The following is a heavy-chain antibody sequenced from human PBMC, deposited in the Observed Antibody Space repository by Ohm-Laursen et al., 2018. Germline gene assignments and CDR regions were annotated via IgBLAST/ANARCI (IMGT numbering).Heavy chain of an antibody. CDR1: GYTFTDFY. Sequence: GSSVKVSCKASGYTFTDFYIHWVRQAPGQGLEWMGWINPNSGGTNYAQKFQGGVTMTRDTSISTAYMELSRLRSDDTAVYYCARDPPRIAVAGGYWGQGTLVTVSS. J-gene: IGHJ4*02. D-gene: IGHD6-19*01. CDR3: ARDPPRIAVAGGY. CDR2: INPNSGGT. V-gene: IGHV1-2*02.